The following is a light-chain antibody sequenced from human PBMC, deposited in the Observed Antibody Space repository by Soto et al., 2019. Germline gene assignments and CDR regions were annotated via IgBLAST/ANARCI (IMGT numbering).Light chain of an antibody. CDR3: QQGSNWARYT. J-gene: IGKJ2*01. CDR2: DAS. CDR1: QSVSSY. V-gene: IGKV3-11*01. Sequence: EIVLTQSPATLSLSPGERATLSCRASQSVSSYLAWYQQKPGQAPRLLIYDASNRATGIPARFSGSGSGTGFTIAISSLEPEDVALYYCQQGSNWARYTFGQGTKLEIK.